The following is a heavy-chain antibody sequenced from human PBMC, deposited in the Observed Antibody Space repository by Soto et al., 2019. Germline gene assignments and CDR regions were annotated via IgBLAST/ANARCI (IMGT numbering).Heavy chain of an antibody. CDR1: GGSISSSSYY. CDR2: IYYSGST. CDR3: ARLNSMVRGPLDY. D-gene: IGHD3-10*01. J-gene: IGHJ4*02. Sequence: SETLSLTSTVSGGSISSSSYYWGWIRQPPGKGLEWIGSIYYSGSTYYNPSLKSRVTISVDTSKNQFSLKLSSVTAADTAVYYCARLNSMVRGPLDYWGQGTLVTVSS. V-gene: IGHV4-39*01.